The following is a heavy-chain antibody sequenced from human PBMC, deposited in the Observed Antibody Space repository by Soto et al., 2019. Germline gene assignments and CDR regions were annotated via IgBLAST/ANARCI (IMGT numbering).Heavy chain of an antibody. D-gene: IGHD6-19*01. V-gene: IGHV3-33*01. CDR3: ARVKVSSGWPRRDWGCFDY. J-gene: IGHJ4*02. CDR2: IWYDGSNK. CDR1: GFTFSSYG. Sequence: PGGSLRLSCAASGFTFSSYGMHWVRQAPGKGLEWVAVIWYDGSNKYYADSVKGRFTISRDNSKNTLYLQMNSLRAEDTAVYYCARVKVSSGWPRRDWGCFDYWGQGTLVTVSS.